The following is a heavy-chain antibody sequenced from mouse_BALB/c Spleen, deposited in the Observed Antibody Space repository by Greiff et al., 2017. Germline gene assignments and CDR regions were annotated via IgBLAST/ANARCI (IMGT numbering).Heavy chain of an antibody. J-gene: IGHJ3*01. V-gene: IGHV3-6*02. CDR1: GYSITSGYY. Sequence: EVQLQQSGPGLVKPSQSLSLTCSVTGYSITSGYYWNWIRQFPGNTLEWMGYISYDGSNNYNPSLKNRISITRDTSKNQFFLKLNSVTTEDTATYYCASYGYDKGFAYWGQGTLVTVSA. CDR2: ISYDGSN. CDR3: ASYGYDKGFAY. D-gene: IGHD2-2*01.